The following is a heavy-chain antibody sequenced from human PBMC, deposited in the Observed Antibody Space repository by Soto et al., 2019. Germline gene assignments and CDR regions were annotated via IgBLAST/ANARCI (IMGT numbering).Heavy chain of an antibody. CDR2: IYYSGST. CDR3: ARQTTKYNWFDP. CDR1: GDSISSYY. Sequence: TSETLSLTCTVSGDSISSYYWSWIRQPPGKGLEWIGYIYYSGSTNYSPSLQSRVTISVDTSKNQFSQKLSTVTAADTAVYFCARQTTKYNWFDPWGRGTLVTVSS. D-gene: IGHD1-7*01. V-gene: IGHV4-59*08. J-gene: IGHJ5*02.